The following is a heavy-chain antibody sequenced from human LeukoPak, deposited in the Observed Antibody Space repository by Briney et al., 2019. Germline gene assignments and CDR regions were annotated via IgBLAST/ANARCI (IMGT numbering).Heavy chain of an antibody. V-gene: IGHV1-24*01. Sequence: ASVKVSCKVSGYTLTELSMHWVRQAPGKGLEWMGGFDPEDGETIYAQKFQGRVTTTEDTSTDTAYMELSSLRSEDTAVYYCATWTNGYNWNPRAFDIWGQGTMVTVSS. J-gene: IGHJ3*02. CDR1: GYTLTELS. CDR3: ATWTNGYNWNPRAFDI. D-gene: IGHD1-20*01. CDR2: FDPEDGET.